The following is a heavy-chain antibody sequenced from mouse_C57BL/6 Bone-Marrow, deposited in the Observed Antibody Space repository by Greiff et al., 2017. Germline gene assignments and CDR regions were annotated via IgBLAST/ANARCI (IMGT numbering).Heavy chain of an antibody. J-gene: IGHJ4*01. V-gene: IGHV1-61*01. CDR2: IYPSDSET. CDR1: GYTFTSYW. CDR3: ARRRDYYGSSYAGYAMDY. D-gene: IGHD1-1*01. Sequence: QVQLQQPGAELVRPGSSVKLSCKASGYTFTSYWMDWVKQRPGQGLEWIGNIYPSDSETHYNQKFKDKATLTVDKSSSTAYMQLSSLTSEDSAVYYCARRRDYYGSSYAGYAMDYWGQGTSGTVSA.